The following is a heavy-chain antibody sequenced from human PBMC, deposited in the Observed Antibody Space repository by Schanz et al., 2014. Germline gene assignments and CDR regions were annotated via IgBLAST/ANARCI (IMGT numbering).Heavy chain of an antibody. CDR3: ARDDRAYYYGMDV. D-gene: IGHD3-22*01. Sequence: QVQVEQSGAEVKKPGASVKVSCKASGYTFSDYYIHWVRQAPGQGLEWMGGINPNTGGTNFAQKFQGWVTVTRDTSISTVYMELSRVTYEDTAVYYCARDDRAYYYGMDVWGQGTTVTVS. V-gene: IGHV1-2*04. CDR2: INPNTGGT. J-gene: IGHJ6*02. CDR1: GYTFSDYY.